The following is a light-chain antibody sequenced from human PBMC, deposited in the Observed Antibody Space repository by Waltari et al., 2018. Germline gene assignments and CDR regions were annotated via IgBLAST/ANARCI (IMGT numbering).Light chain of an antibody. CDR2: GAS. Sequence: EILVTQSPATLSVSPGERATLSCRTSQSVSSNLAWYHQKPAQSPRLLIYGASTRATGIPARCSGIGSATEFTLTISSLQFDDFAVYYWQQYNNWHTTWTFGQGTKLEIK. V-gene: IGKV3-15*01. CDR1: QSVSSN. CDR3: QQYNNWHTTWT. J-gene: IGKJ1*01.